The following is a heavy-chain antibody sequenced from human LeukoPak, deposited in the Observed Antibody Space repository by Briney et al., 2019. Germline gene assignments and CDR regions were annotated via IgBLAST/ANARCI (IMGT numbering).Heavy chain of an antibody. CDR1: GGSISSYY. D-gene: IGHD2-2*01. CDR2: IYYSGST. Sequence: SETLSLTCTVSGGSISSYYWSWIRQPPGKGLEWIGYIYYSGSTNYNPSLKSRVTISVDTSKNQFSLKLSSVTAADTAVYYCARAPMPNYYYYYMDVWGKGTTVTVSS. V-gene: IGHV4-59*01. CDR3: ARAPMPNYYYYYMDV. J-gene: IGHJ6*03.